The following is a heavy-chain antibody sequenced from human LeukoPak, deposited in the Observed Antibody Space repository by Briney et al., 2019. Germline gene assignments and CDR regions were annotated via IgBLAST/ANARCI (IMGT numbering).Heavy chain of an antibody. CDR1: GFTFSSYS. CDR3: AKDFQYYYDSSGYSSYFDY. Sequence: GGSLRLSCAASGFTFSSYSMNWVRQAPGKGLEWVSALSGSGGSTYYADSVKGRFTISSDNSKNTLYLQMNSLRAEDTAVYYCAKDFQYYYDSSGYSSYFDYWGQGTLVTVSS. D-gene: IGHD3-22*01. J-gene: IGHJ4*02. V-gene: IGHV3-23*01. CDR2: LSGSGGST.